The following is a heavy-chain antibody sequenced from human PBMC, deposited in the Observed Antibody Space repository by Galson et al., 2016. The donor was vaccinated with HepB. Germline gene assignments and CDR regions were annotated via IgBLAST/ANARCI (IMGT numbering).Heavy chain of an antibody. J-gene: IGHJ6*02. Sequence: SLRLSCAASEFTLSDYYMSWIRQAPGKGLEWVSYISSSGDTKNYADSVEGRFTISRDYATNSLYLQMNSLRAEGTALYYYAREEIGGGKNGMDVLDQGTTGTVPS. CDR3: AREEIGGGKNGMDV. CDR1: EFTLSDYY. V-gene: IGHV3-11*01. D-gene: IGHD3-16*01. CDR2: ISSSGDTK.